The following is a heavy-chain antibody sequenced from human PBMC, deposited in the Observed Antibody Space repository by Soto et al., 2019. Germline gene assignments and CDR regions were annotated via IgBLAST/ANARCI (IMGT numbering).Heavy chain of an antibody. D-gene: IGHD3-9*01. CDR1: GGSISSGGYY. CDR2: IYYSGST. Sequence: SETLSLTCTVSGGSISSGGYYWSWIRQHPGKGLEWIGYIYYSGSTYYNPSLKSRVTISVDTSKNQFSLKLSSVTAADTAVYYCARGIHYDIFTGYPRGERTPGIDYWGHATLVTV. V-gene: IGHV4-31*03. CDR3: ARGIHYDIFTGYPRGERTPGIDY. J-gene: IGHJ4*01.